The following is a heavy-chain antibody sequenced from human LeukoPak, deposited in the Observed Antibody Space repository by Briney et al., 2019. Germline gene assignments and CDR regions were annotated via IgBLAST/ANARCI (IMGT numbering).Heavy chain of an antibody. V-gene: IGHV3-15*01. Sequence: GGSLRLSCAVSVFPFSHACMRWVPHAPGGGVECVGRIKSKIDGGTTDYGAPVKGRYTISRDDSKNTLYLQMNSLKSEDTAVYYCTTIRGFCSGRSCLGYWGQGTLVTVSS. CDR2: IKSKIDGGTT. J-gene: IGHJ4*02. CDR1: VFPFSHAC. D-gene: IGHD2-15*01. CDR3: TTIRGFCSGRSCLGY.